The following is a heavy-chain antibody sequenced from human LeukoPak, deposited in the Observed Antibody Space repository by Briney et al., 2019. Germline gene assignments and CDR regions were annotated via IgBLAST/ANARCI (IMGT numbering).Heavy chain of an antibody. CDR3: ARGGVNLVLLWFGELYPLDY. CDR1: GGSISSSSYY. Sequence: SETLSLTCTVSGGSISSSSYYWGWIRQPPGKGLEWIGSIYYSGSTYYNPSLKSRVTISVDTSKNQFSLKLSSVTAADTAVYYCARGGVNLVLLWFGELYPLDYWGQGTLVTVSS. CDR2: IYYSGST. J-gene: IGHJ4*02. V-gene: IGHV4-39*07. D-gene: IGHD3-10*01.